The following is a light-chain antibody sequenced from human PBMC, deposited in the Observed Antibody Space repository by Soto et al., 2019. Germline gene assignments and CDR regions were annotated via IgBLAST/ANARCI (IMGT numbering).Light chain of an antibody. CDR1: GSNIGAGYD. V-gene: IGLV1-40*01. CDR2: GNT. Sequence: QSVLTQPPSVSGAPGQRVTLSCTGSGSNIGAGYDVDWYQHLPSTAPKVLIYGNTNRPSGVPDRFSGSKSGTSASLAITGLQAEDEADYYCQSYDSLSASWVFGGGTKLTVL. CDR3: QSYDSLSASWV. J-gene: IGLJ3*02.